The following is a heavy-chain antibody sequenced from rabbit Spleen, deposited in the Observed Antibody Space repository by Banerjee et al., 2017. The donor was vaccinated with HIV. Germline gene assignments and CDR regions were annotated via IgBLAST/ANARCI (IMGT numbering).Heavy chain of an antibody. Sequence: QEQLVESGGGLVRPEGSLKLSCKASGFSFSNKAVMCWVRQAPGKGLEWIACINTATAKAVYANWAKGRVTISKTSSTTVPLQMTSLTAADTATYFCARDLVAVIGWNFNLWGPGTLVTVS. V-gene: IGHV1S45*01. CDR3: ARDLVAVIGWNFNL. CDR2: INTATAKA. D-gene: IGHD1-1*01. J-gene: IGHJ4*01. CDR1: GFSFSNKAV.